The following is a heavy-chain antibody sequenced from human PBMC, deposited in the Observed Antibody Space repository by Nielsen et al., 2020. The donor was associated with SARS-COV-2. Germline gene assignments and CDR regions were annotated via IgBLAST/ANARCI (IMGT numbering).Heavy chain of an antibody. D-gene: IGHD6-6*01. V-gene: IGHV1-2*06. CDR2: INPNSGAT. CDR3: ARGGSIPARPLDY. Sequence: ASVKVSCKASGYTFTGSYVHWMRQAPGQGLEWMGRINPNSGATIYAQKFQGRVTMTRDTSISTAYLEVTRLRSDDTAVYYCARGGSIPARPLDYWGLGTLVSVSS. CDR1: GYTFTGSY. J-gene: IGHJ4*02.